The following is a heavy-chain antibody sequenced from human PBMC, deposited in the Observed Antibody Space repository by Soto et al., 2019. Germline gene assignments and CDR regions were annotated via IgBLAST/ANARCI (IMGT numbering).Heavy chain of an antibody. J-gene: IGHJ4*02. V-gene: IGHV3-23*01. CDR1: GFTFSSYA. CDR3: AKDRPVRLIMTGMGVDY. Sequence: PGGSLRLSCAASGFTFSSYAMSWVRQAPGKGLEWVSAISGSGGSTYYAVSVKGRFTISRDNSKNTLYLQMNSLRAEDTSVYYCAKDRPVRLIMTGMGVDYWGLGTLVTVSS. CDR2: ISGSGGST. D-gene: IGHD3-9*01.